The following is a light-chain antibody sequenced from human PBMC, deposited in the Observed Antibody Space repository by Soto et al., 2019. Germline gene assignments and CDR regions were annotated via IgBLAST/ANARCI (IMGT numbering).Light chain of an antibody. V-gene: IGLV1-47*02. J-gene: IGLJ1*01. CDR1: SSNIGSNY. CDR3: AAWDDSLSGSFV. Sequence: QSVLTQPTSASGTPGQRVTISCSGSSSNIGSNYVYWYQQLPGTAPKLLIYGNYQRPSGVPDRFSGSKSGTSATLTISGLRSEDEADYFCAAWDDSLSGSFVFATGTKVT. CDR2: GNY.